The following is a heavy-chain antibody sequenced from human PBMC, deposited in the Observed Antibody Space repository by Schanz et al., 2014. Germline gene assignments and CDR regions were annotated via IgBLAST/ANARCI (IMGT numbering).Heavy chain of an antibody. Sequence: QVQLVQSGAEVKKPGSSVKVSCKASGGTFRSYTVSWVRQSPGQGLEWMGRITPTIGKVDYAQKFQGRVTITADISTSTAYMELISLTSEDTAVYYCARDPQYYYGSGRGYWGQGTLVTVSP. CDR3: ARDPQYYYGSGRGY. D-gene: IGHD3-10*01. V-gene: IGHV1-69*08. CDR1: GGTFRSYT. J-gene: IGHJ4*02. CDR2: ITPTIGKV.